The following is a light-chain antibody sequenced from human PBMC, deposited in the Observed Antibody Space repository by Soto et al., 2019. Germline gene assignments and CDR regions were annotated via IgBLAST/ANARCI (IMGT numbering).Light chain of an antibody. V-gene: IGKV3-15*01. CDR1: QSVGSN. CDR3: QHYNNRPPWT. Sequence: EIVMTQSPATLSVSPGERATLSCRASQSVGSNLAWYQQKPGQAPRLLIYGASTRATGIPARFSGSGSGTEFTLTISSLQSEDFAVYYCQHYNNRPPWTFGQGTKVEIK. J-gene: IGKJ1*01. CDR2: GAS.